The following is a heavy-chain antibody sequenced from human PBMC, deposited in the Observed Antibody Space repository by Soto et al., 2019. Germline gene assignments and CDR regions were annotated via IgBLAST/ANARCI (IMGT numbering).Heavy chain of an antibody. CDR3: VRDSGAKLSSS. V-gene: IGHV1-69*13. Sequence: SGKVSGKSSGGTFSSYRINWVRRAPGQWLEWVGGIVPIYRTADYAQKFQGRVTITADESARTSYMELRSLKSQDTAVYYCVRDSGAKLSSSWGQGTLVTVAP. CDR1: GGTFSSYR. J-gene: IGHJ4*02. D-gene: IGHD6-13*01. CDR2: IVPIYRTA.